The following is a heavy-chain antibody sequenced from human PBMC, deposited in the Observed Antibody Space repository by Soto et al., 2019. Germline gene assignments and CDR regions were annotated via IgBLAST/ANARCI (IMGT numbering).Heavy chain of an antibody. CDR1: GGSISSGDYY. Sequence: QVQLQESGPGLVKPSQTLSLTCTVSGGSISSGDYYWSWIRQPPGKGLEWIGYIYHSGSTYYNPSPKSRVXXXGXSSKTQFSLKRSSVTAADTAVYYCARERPDGARLDPWGQGTLVTVSS. V-gene: IGHV4-30-4*01. J-gene: IGHJ5*02. D-gene: IGHD6-6*01. CDR2: IYHSGST. CDR3: ARERPDGARLDP.